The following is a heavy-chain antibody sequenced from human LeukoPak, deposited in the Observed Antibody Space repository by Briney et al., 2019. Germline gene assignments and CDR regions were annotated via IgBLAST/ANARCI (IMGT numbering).Heavy chain of an antibody. Sequence: GGSLRLSCAASGFTFSSYTMSWVRQAPGKGLEWVSTITTSDGNTYYADSVKGRFSVSRDNSKNTLYLQMNSLRAEDTAVYYCAREEDSSGYYYYNYYYGMDVWGQGTTVTVSS. CDR2: ITTSDGNT. V-gene: IGHV3-23*01. CDR3: AREEDSSGYYYYNYYYGMDV. CDR1: GFTFSSYT. J-gene: IGHJ6*02. D-gene: IGHD3-22*01.